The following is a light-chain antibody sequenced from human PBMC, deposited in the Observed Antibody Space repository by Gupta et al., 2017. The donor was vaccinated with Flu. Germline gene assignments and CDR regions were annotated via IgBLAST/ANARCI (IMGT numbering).Light chain of an antibody. CDR2: ETN. V-gene: IGLV1-51*02. CDR1: SSNIRNNY. CDR3: ASWDNSLSATV. Sequence: VSTQPPSASAAPGLTGTISRSGSSSNIRNNYVSWYQQLPGTAPNLLIYETNRRPSAIPDRFSGTKSGTSATLGITGPQTGDEADYYCASWDNSLSATVFGGGTKVTVL. J-gene: IGLJ3*02.